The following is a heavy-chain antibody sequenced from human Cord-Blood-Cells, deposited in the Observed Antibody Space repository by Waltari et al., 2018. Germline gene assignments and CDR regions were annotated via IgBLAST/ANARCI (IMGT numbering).Heavy chain of an antibody. CDR2: ISYDGSNK. D-gene: IGHD1-26*01. V-gene: IGHV3-30*03. CDR3: ASGSYYFDY. CDR1: GFTFSSYG. J-gene: IGHJ4*02. Sequence: QVQLVESGGGVVQPGRSLRLSCAASGFTFSSYGMHWVRQVPGKGLGWVAVISYDGSNKYYADSVKGRFTISRDNSKNTLYLQMNSLRAEDMAVYYCASGSYYFDYWGQGTLVTVSS.